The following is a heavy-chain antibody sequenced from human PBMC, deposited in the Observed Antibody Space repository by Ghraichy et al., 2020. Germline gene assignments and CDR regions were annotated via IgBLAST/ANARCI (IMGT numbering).Heavy chain of an antibody. CDR1: GFTFSSYG. J-gene: IGHJ4*02. CDR2: ISYDGSNK. V-gene: IGHV3-30*18. Sequence: LSLTCAASGFTFSSYGMHWVRQAPGKGLEWVAVISYDGSNKYYADSVKGRFTISRDNSKNTLYLQMNSLRAEDTAVYYCAKDPEAGSSSGGYWGQGTLVTVSS. CDR3: AKDPEAGSSSGGY. D-gene: IGHD6-6*01.